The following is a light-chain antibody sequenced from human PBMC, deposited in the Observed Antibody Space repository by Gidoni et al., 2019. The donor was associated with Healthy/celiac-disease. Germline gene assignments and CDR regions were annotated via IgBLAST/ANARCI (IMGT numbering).Light chain of an antibody. J-gene: IGKJ1*01. CDR2: AAS. CDR1: QSISSY. Sequence: DIQMTQSPSSLSASVGDRVTITCRASQSISSYLNWYQQKPGKAPKLLIYAASSLQSGVPSRFSGSGSGTDFTLTISSLQPEDFATYYYQQSYSTPQGFGQGTKVEIK. CDR3: QQSYSTPQG. V-gene: IGKV1-39*01.